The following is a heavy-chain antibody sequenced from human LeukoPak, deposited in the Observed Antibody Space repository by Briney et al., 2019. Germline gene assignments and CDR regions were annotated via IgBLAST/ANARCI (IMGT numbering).Heavy chain of an antibody. CDR2: ITTSDGNT. CDR1: GFTFSSYT. D-gene: IGHD7-27*01. J-gene: IGHJ4*02. V-gene: IGHV3-23*01. Sequence: AGGSLRLSCAASGFTFSSYTMSWVRQAPGKGLEWVSTITTSDGNTYCADSVKGRFTVSRDNSKNTLYLQMNSLRAEDTVVYYCAKDGGLWVSAHWGDSWGRGTLVTVSS. CDR3: AKDGGLWVSAHWGDS.